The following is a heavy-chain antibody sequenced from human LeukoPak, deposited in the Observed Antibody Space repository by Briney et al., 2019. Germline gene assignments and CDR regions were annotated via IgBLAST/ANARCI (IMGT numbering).Heavy chain of an antibody. J-gene: IGHJ5*02. Sequence: GASVKVSCKASGHTFTSYDINWVRQATGQGLEWMGWMNPNSGNTGYAQKFQGRVTMTRNTSISTAYMELSSLRSEDTAVYYCARGVTAARLSSWFDPWGQGTLVTVSS. CDR3: ARGVTAARLSSWFDP. D-gene: IGHD6-6*01. CDR1: GHTFTSYD. V-gene: IGHV1-8*01. CDR2: MNPNSGNT.